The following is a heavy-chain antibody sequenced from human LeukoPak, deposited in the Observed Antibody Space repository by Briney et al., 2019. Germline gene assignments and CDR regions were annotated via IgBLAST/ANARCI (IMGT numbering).Heavy chain of an antibody. CDR3: ARDSVAEGSDY. CDR1: GLTVSTYY. D-gene: IGHD2-15*01. CDR2: IYSDGNT. V-gene: IGHV3-66*01. Sequence: GGSLRLSCAASGLTVSTYYMSWVREAPGKGLEWVSVIYSDGNTYYADSVKGRFTISRDNSKNTLYLQMNSLRAEDTAVYYCARDSVAEGSDYWGQGALVTVSS. J-gene: IGHJ4*02.